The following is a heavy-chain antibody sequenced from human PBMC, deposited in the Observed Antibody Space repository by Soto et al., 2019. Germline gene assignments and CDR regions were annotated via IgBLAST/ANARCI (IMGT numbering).Heavy chain of an antibody. V-gene: IGHV3-33*01. CDR2: IWYDGSNK. CDR1: GFTFSSSG. J-gene: IGHJ4*02. D-gene: IGHD7-27*01. CDR3: ARDRGLGIYYFDY. Sequence: HPGGSLRLSCAASGFTFSSSGMHWVRQAPGKGLEWVAVIWYDGSNKYYADSVKGRFTISRDNSKNTLYLQMNSLRAEDTAVYYCARDRGLGIYYFDYWGQGTLVTVSS.